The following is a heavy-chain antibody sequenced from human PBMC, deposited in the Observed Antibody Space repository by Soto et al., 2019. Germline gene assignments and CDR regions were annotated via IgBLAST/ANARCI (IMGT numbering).Heavy chain of an antibody. V-gene: IGHV4-59*01. D-gene: IGHD4-4*01. CDR1: GGSISSYY. CDR2: IYYSGST. CDR3: ARADYSNYDPTNYYMDV. Sequence: SETLSLTCTVSGGSISSYYWSWIRQPPGKGLEWIGYIYYSGSTNYNPSLKSRVTISVDTSKNQFSLKLSSVTAADTAVYYCARADYSNYDPTNYYMDVWGKGTTVTVSS. J-gene: IGHJ6*03.